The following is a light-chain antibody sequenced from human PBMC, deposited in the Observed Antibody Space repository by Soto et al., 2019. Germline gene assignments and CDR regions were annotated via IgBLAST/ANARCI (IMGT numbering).Light chain of an antibody. CDR1: QSVSSY. CDR3: QQRSNWPLT. CDR2: DAS. V-gene: IGKV3-11*01. Sequence: ENVLTQSPATLSLSPGERATLSCRASQSVSSYLAWYQQKPGQAPRLLIYDASNRATGIPARFSGSGSGTDFTLTISSLEPVDFAVYYCQQRSNWPLTFGGGTKVEIK. J-gene: IGKJ4*01.